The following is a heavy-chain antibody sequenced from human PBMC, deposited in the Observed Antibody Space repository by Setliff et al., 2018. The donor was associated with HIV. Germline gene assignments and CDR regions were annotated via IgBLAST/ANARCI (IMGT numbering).Heavy chain of an antibody. J-gene: IGHJ3*01. CDR2: IHPRDFDI. D-gene: IGHD3-22*01. V-gene: IGHV5-51*01. CDR3: ARLDSSGYYRSFDV. CDR1: GYTFTNYW. Sequence: PVESLKISCKASGYTFTNYWTAWVRQMPGKGLEWMGIIHPRDFDIKYSQSFQGQVTISADKSLSTAYLQWNSLKASDTALYYCARLDSSGYYRSFDVWGQGTMVTVSS.